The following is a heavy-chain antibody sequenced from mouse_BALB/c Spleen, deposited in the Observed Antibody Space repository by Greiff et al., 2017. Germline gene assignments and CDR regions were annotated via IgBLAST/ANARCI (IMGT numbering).Heavy chain of an antibody. D-gene: IGHD2-1*01. CDR3: ARRVYGNYVSYAMDY. Sequence: VQLKESGPGLVKPSQSLSLTCTVTGYSITSDYAWNWIRQFPGNKLEWMGYISYSGSTSYNPSLKSRISITRDTSKNQFFLQLNSVTTEDTATYYCARRVYGNYVSYAMDYWGQGTSVTVSS. V-gene: IGHV3-2*02. CDR2: ISYSGST. J-gene: IGHJ4*01. CDR1: GYSITSDYA.